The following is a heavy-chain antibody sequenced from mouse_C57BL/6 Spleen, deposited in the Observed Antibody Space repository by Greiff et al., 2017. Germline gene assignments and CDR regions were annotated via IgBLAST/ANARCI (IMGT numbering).Heavy chain of an antibody. V-gene: IGHV2-2*01. CDR2: IWSGGST. CDR1: GFSLTSYG. CDR3: ARGSGSSFGY. J-gene: IGHJ2*01. Sequence: VQLQQSGPGLVQPSQSLSITCTVSGFSLTSYGVHWVRQSPGKGLEWLGVIWSGGSTDYNAAFISRLSISKDNAKSQVFCKMNSLQADDTSIYYCARGSGSSFGYWGTGTTLTAAS. D-gene: IGHD1-1*01.